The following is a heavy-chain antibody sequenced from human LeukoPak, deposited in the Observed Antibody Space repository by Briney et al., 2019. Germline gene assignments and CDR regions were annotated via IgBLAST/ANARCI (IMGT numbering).Heavy chain of an antibody. CDR1: GYRFTNYW. J-gene: IGHJ4*02. CDR3: ARFLGSSGWYPFDY. Sequence: GESLKISCKGSGYRFTNYWIGWVRQMPGKGLEWMGIIYPGDSDTRYSPSFVGQVTISADKSISTAYLQWSSLKASDTAMYYCARFLGSSGWYPFDYWGQGTLVTVSS. D-gene: IGHD6-19*01. V-gene: IGHV5-51*01. CDR2: IYPGDSDT.